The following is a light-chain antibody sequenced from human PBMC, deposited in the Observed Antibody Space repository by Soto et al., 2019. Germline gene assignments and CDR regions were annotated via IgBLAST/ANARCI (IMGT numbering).Light chain of an antibody. CDR2: EVS. J-gene: IGKJ1*01. Sequence: DVVMTQSPLSLPVTLGQPASISCRSSYSLIHSDGDTYLNWFQQRPGQSPRRLIYEVSNRDSGVPDRFSGSGSGTDFTLKISRVEAEDVGIFYCRQGTHWPGTFGQGTEVEIK. V-gene: IGKV2-30*02. CDR3: RQGTHWPGT. CDR1: YSLIHSDGDTY.